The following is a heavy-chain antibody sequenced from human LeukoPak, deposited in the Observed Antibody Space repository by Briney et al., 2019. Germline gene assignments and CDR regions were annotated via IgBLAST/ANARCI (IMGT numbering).Heavy chain of an antibody. J-gene: IGHJ6*04. V-gene: IGHV1-69*06. Sequence: SVKVSCKASGGTFSSYAISWVRQAPGQGREGMGGIIPIFGTANYAQKFQGRVTITADKSTSTAYMELSSLRSEDTAVYYCARNPHDYGDYSYYYYYGMDVWGKGTTVTVSS. CDR2: IIPIFGTA. CDR1: GGTFSSYA. CDR3: ARNPHDYGDYSYYYYYGMDV. D-gene: IGHD4-17*01.